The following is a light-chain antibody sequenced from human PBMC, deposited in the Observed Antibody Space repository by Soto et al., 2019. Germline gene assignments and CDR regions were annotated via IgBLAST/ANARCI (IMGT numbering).Light chain of an antibody. Sequence: EIVMTQSPATLSVSPGERAALSCRASQSVSGNLAWYQQTPGQAPRLLIYGASTRATGIPARFSGSGFGTEFTLPISSLTSEDFAVYYCQQYNYRPPAFGQGTRLEIK. CDR2: GAS. V-gene: IGKV3-15*01. CDR1: QSVSGN. J-gene: IGKJ5*01. CDR3: QQYNYRPPA.